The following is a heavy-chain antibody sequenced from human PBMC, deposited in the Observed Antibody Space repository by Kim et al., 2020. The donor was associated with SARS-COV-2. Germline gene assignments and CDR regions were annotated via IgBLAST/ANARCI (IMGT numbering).Heavy chain of an antibody. D-gene: IGHD3-10*01. V-gene: IGHV3-30*04. Sequence: GGSLRLSCAASGFTFSSYAMHWVRQAPGKGLEWVAVISYDGSNKYYADSVKGRFTISRDNSKNTLYLQMNSLRAEDTAVYYCARVLCFGELLPYDAFDI. CDR2: ISYDGSNK. CDR3: ARVLCFGELLPYDAFDI. J-gene: IGHJ3*02. CDR1: GFTFSSYA.